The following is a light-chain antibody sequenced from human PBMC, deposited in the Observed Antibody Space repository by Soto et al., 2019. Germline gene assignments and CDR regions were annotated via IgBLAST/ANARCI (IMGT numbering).Light chain of an antibody. Sequence: QSALTQPPSVSAAPGQKVTISCSGSSSNIENNYVSWYQQLPGIVPKLLIYDNNKRPSGIPDRFSGSKSGTSATLDITGLQTGDEADYYCGTWDNSLRAGVFGGGTKLTVL. J-gene: IGLJ3*02. CDR2: DNN. V-gene: IGLV1-51*01. CDR3: GTWDNSLRAGV. CDR1: SSNIENNY.